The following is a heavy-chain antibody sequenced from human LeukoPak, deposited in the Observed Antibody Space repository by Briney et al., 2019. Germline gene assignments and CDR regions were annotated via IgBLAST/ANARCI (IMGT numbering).Heavy chain of an antibody. CDR1: GFTFSTYA. V-gene: IGHV3-23*01. Sequence: GGSLRLSCAASGFTFSTYALSWVRQAPGKGLEWVSAIGGSGGSTYYADSVKGRFTISRDNAKNSLYLQMNSLRAEDTAVYYCARDRRVFYDSSGYYEWFDYWGQGTLVTVSS. CDR3: ARDRRVFYDSSGYYEWFDY. D-gene: IGHD3-22*01. J-gene: IGHJ4*02. CDR2: IGGSGGST.